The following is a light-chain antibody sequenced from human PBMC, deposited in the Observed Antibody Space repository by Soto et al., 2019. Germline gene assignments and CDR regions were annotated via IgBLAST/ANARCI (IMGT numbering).Light chain of an antibody. Sequence: DIQMTQSPSSVSASIGDTVTITCRASQDISTLLAWYQQKPGKAPKLLIYGASTLESGVPSRFSGRGSGTDFTLTISSLQPEDIATYYCQQYDNLPLTFGGGTKVEIK. CDR3: QQYDNLPLT. CDR2: GAS. V-gene: IGKV1D-12*01. CDR1: QDISTL. J-gene: IGKJ4*01.